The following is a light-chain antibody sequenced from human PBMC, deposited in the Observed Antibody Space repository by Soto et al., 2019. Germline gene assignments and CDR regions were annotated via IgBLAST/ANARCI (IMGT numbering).Light chain of an antibody. CDR2: AAS. CDR3: QQYDSYPRT. J-gene: IGKJ4*01. CDR1: QSVRSNY. Sequence: EIVLTQSPGTLSLSPGERATLSCRASQSVRSNYLAWYQQKPGQSPSLLIYAASSRATGIPDRFSGSGSGTDFTLTISGLETEDFAVYYCQQYDSYPRTFGGGTKVDIK. V-gene: IGKV3-20*01.